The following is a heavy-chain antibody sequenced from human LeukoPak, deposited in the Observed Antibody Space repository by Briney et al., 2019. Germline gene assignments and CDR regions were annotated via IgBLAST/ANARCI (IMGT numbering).Heavy chain of an antibody. Sequence: GWSLRLSCAASGFTFDDYAMHWVQQAPGKGLEWVSGISWNSGSIGHADSVKGRFTISRDNAKNSLYLQMNSLRAEDTALYYCAKVGYSYDYIDYWGQGTLVTVSS. D-gene: IGHD5-18*01. J-gene: IGHJ4*02. CDR2: ISWNSGSI. CDR3: AKVGYSYDYIDY. V-gene: IGHV3-9*01. CDR1: GFTFDDYA.